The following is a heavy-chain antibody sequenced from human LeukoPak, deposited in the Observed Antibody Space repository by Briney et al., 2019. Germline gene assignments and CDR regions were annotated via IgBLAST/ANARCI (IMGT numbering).Heavy chain of an antibody. J-gene: IGHJ4*02. V-gene: IGHV3-74*01. CDR1: GFPFSSYG. D-gene: IGHD3-10*01. CDR2: INIDERIT. Sequence: GTSLRLSCAASGFPFSSYGMHWVRQAPGKGLVWVSYINIDERITGYADSVKGRFTISRDNAKNTLYLQMNSLRAEDTAIYYCFREGGDWGQGTLVTVSS. CDR3: FREGGD.